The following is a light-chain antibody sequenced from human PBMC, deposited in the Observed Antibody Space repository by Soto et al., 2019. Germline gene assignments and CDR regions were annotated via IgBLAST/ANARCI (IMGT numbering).Light chain of an antibody. CDR3: QSYDSSLSGSV. V-gene: IGLV2-8*01. CDR1: SSDVGGYDY. Sequence: QSALTQPPSASGSPGQTVTISCTGTSSDVGGYDYVSWYQQHPGEAPKLIIYEVTKRPSGVPDRFSGSKSGNTASLTVSGLQAEDEADYYCQSYDSSLSGSVFGGGTKLTVL. J-gene: IGLJ2*01. CDR2: EVT.